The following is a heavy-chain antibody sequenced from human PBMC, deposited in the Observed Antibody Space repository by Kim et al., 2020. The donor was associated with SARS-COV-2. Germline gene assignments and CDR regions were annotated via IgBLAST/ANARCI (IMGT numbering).Heavy chain of an antibody. V-gene: IGHV1-69*13. J-gene: IGHJ4*02. CDR3: ASRGYSGYDLSYYFDY. D-gene: IGHD5-12*01. CDR1: GGTFSSYA. CDR2: IIPIFGTA. Sequence: SVKVSCKASGGTFSSYAISWVRQAPGQGLEWMGGIIPIFGTANYAQKFQGRVTITADESTSTAYMELSSLRSEDTAVYYCASRGYSGYDLSYYFDYWGQGTLVTVSS.